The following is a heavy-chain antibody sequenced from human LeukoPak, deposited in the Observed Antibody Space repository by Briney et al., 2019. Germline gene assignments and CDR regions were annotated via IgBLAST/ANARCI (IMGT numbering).Heavy chain of an antibody. Sequence: ASVKVSCKASGYTFTSYGISWVRQAPGQGLEWMGWISAYNGNTNYAQKLQGRVTMTTDTSTSTAYMELSSLRSEDTAVYYCATSPRDGYITYYYYGMDVWGQGTTVTVSS. D-gene: IGHD5-24*01. CDR2: ISAYNGNT. J-gene: IGHJ6*02. V-gene: IGHV1-18*01. CDR1: GYTFTSYG. CDR3: ATSPRDGYITYYYYGMDV.